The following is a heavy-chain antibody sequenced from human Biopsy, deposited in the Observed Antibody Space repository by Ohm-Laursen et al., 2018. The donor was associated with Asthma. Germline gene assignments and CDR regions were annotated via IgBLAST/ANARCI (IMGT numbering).Heavy chain of an antibody. CDR2: IDSSGST. D-gene: IGHD3-9*01. Sequence: TLSLTCNVSRGSMNKFYWSWIRQSPRKGLEWIGYIDSSGSTRYTPSLRGRVTISVDTSKNQFSLTLSSVTAAGTAVYYCARGLRYFAYFDPWGQGTLVTVSS. CDR3: ARGLRYFAYFDP. V-gene: IGHV4-59*01. J-gene: IGHJ4*02. CDR1: RGSMNKFY.